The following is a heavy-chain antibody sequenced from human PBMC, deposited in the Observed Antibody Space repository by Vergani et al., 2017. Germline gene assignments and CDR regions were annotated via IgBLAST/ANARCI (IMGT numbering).Heavy chain of an antibody. CDR1: GFTFSSYS. J-gene: IGHJ4*02. CDR2: LTASGSGI. V-gene: IGHV3-23*04. CDR3: AKSGWLQHFGAHYFDS. Sequence: EVQLVESGGGLVKPGGSLRLSCAASGFTFSSYSMNWVRQAPGKGLEWVSGLTASGSGISYADSVRGRFTISRDNSKNTLFLQMDSLRAEDTAVYYCAKSGWLQHFGAHYFDSWGRGILVTVSS. D-gene: IGHD5-24*01.